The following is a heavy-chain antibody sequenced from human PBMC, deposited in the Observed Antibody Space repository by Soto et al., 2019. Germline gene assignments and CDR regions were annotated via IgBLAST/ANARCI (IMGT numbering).Heavy chain of an antibody. D-gene: IGHD1-26*01. CDR2: ISGSGGST. J-gene: IGHJ6*02. Sequence: GGSLRLSCAASGFTFSSYAMSWARQAPGKGLEWVSAISGSGGSTYYADSVKGRFTISRDNSKNTLYLQMNSLRAEDTAVYYCAKDRELLRLPRCMDVWGQGTTVTVSS. V-gene: IGHV3-23*01. CDR3: AKDRELLRLPRCMDV. CDR1: GFTFSSYA.